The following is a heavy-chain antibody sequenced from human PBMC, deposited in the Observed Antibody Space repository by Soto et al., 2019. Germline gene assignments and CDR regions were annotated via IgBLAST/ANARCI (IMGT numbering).Heavy chain of an antibody. D-gene: IGHD1-1*01. CDR1: GGTFSSYT. V-gene: IGHV1-69*02. CDR2: IVPILGIP. CDR3: ARMRGSYGMDV. Sequence: QVQLVQSGAEVKKPGSSVKVSCKASGGTFSSYTISWVRQAPGQGLEWMGRIVPILGIPNYAQKFQGRVTITADKSTITAYMELSSLRSEDTAVYYCARMRGSYGMDVGGQGTTVTVSS. J-gene: IGHJ6*02.